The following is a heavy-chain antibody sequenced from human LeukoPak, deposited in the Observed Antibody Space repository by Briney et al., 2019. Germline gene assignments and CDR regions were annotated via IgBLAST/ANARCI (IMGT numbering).Heavy chain of an antibody. CDR2: INHIGST. Sequence: SETLSLTCAVHGGSFSGFYWSWIRQPPGKGLEWIGEINHIGSTNYNPSLKSRFTISVDTSKNQFSLKLSSVTAADTAVYYCARRRWDYYGSGSYFDFWGQGTLVTVSS. D-gene: IGHD3-10*01. V-gene: IGHV4-34*01. J-gene: IGHJ4*02. CDR1: GGSFSGFY. CDR3: ARRRWDYYGSGSYFDF.